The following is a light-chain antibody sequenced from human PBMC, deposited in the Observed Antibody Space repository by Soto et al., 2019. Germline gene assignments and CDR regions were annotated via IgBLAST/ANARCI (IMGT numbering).Light chain of an antibody. V-gene: IGKV3-11*01. J-gene: IGKJ5*01. CDR1: QSVSSY. Sequence: EILLTQSPVTLSFSPGERATLSCRATQSVSSYLAWYQQKPGQAPRLLIHGASNRATGIPARFSGSGSGTDFTLTISSLEPEDFAVYYCQQRSNWQVTFGQGTRLEI. CDR3: QQRSNWQVT. CDR2: GAS.